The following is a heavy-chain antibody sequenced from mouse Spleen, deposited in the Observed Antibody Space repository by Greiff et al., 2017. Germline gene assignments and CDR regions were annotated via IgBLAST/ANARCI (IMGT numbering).Heavy chain of an antibody. CDR3: TNYYGSSHWFAY. Sequence: QVQLQQSGAELVRPGASVTLSCKASGYTFTDYEMHWVKQTPVHGLEWIGAIDPETGGTAYNQKFKGKAILTADKSSSTAYMELRSLTSEDSAVYYCTNYYGSSHWFAYWGQGTLVTVSA. CDR1: GYTFTDYE. J-gene: IGHJ3*01. CDR2: IDPETGGT. D-gene: IGHD1-1*01. V-gene: IGHV1-15*01.